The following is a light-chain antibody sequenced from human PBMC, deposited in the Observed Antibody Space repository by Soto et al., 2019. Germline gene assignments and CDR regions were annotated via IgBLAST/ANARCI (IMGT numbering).Light chain of an antibody. V-gene: IGKV1-39*01. CDR2: AAS. Sequence: DIQMTQSPSSLSAPVGDRVTITCRAGQTIDTYLNWYKQEPGKAPKLLIFAASSLHSGVPSRFSGSGSGTEFTLTITSLQPEDFATYFCQQSHGSPYTFGQGTKLEIK. CDR1: QTIDTY. CDR3: QQSHGSPYT. J-gene: IGKJ2*01.